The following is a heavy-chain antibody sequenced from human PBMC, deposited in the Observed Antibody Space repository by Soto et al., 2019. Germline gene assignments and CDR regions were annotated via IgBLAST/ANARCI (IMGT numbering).Heavy chain of an antibody. CDR3: ARARSWFGGAHPPRFDY. Sequence: QVQLVQSGAEVKKPGASVKVSCKASGYSFTSYGISWVRQAPGQGLEWMGWISAYNGNTNYAQKLQGRVTMTTDTSTTTAYMELRSLRSDDTAVYYCARARSWFGGAHPPRFDYWGQGTLVTVSS. V-gene: IGHV1-18*01. D-gene: IGHD6-13*01. CDR1: GYSFTSYG. CDR2: ISAYNGNT. J-gene: IGHJ4*02.